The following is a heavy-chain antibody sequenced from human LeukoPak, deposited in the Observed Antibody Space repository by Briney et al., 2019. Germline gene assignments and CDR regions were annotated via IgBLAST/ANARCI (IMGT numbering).Heavy chain of an antibody. CDR1: GFTFSSYA. D-gene: IGHD3-22*01. V-gene: IGHV3-23*01. Sequence: PGGSLRLSCAASGFTFSSYAMSWVRQAPGKGLEWVSAISGSGGSTYYADSVKGRFTISRDNSRNTLYLQMSSLRAEDTAVYYCAKTTYYYDSSGYDYWGQGTLVTVSS. CDR2: ISGSGGST. CDR3: AKTTYYYDSSGYDY. J-gene: IGHJ4*02.